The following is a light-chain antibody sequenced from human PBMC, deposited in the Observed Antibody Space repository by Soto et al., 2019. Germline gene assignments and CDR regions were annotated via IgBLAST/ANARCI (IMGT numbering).Light chain of an antibody. V-gene: IGLV1-40*01. CDR1: SSNIGARYD. Sequence: QSVLTQPPSVSGAPGQRVTISCTGTSSNIGARYDVHWYQQFPGKTPKLLIYANNNRPSGVPDRFSGSKSGTSASLAITGLQAEDEADYYCQAYDRGLSGSVFGGGTKVTVL. J-gene: IGLJ2*01. CDR3: QAYDRGLSGSV. CDR2: ANN.